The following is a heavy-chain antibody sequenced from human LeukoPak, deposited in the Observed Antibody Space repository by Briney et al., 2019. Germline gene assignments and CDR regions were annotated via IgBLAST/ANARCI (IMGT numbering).Heavy chain of an antibody. CDR1: GYTFTSYD. D-gene: IGHD2-21*02. Sequence: ASVKVSCKASGYTFTSYDINWVRQATGQGLEWMGWMNPNSGNTGYAQKFQGRVTITRNTSISTAYMELSSLRSEDTAVYYCARGPHIVVVTAKRWFDPWGQGTLVTVSS. V-gene: IGHV1-8*01. CDR2: MNPNSGNT. J-gene: IGHJ5*02. CDR3: ARGPHIVVVTAKRWFDP.